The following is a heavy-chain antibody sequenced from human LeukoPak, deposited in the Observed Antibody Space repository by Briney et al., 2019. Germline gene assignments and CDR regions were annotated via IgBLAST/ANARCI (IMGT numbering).Heavy chain of an antibody. V-gene: IGHV1-8*01. CDR3: ARVGRYCSCTSCHGPWFDP. J-gene: IGHJ5*02. CDR1: GYTFTSYD. D-gene: IGHD2-2*01. CDR2: MNPNSGNT. Sequence: GASVKVSCKASGYTFTSYDINWVRQATGQGLEWMGWMNPNSGNTGYAQKFQGRVTMTRNTSISTAYMELSSLRSEDTAVYYCARVGRYCSCTSCHGPWFDPWGQGTLVTVSS.